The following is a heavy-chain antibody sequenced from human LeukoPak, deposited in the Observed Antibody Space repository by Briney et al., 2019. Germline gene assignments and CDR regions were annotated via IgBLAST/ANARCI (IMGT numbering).Heavy chain of an antibody. V-gene: IGHV3-21*01. CDR3: ARDRLRMVVAAVDY. CDR1: GFTFSSYS. J-gene: IGHJ4*02. D-gene: IGHD2-15*01. CDR2: ISTSSSYI. Sequence: NPGGSLRLSCAASGFTFSSYSMNWVRQAPGQGLEWVSSISTSSSYIYYADSVKGRFTISRDNAKNSLYLQMNSLRAEDTAVYYCARDRLRMVVAAVDYWGQGTLVTVSS.